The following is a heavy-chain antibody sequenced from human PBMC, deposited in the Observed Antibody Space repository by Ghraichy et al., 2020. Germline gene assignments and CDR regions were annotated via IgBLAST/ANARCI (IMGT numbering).Heavy chain of an antibody. CDR1: GFTFSGSA. J-gene: IGHJ6*02. Sequence: GGSLRLSCAASGFTFSGSAMHWVRQASGKGLEWVGRIRSKANSYATAYAASVKGRFTISRDDSKNTAYLQMNSLKTEDTAVYYCTRHISIAATNNYYYYGMDVWGQGTTVTVSS. D-gene: IGHD6-13*01. V-gene: IGHV3-73*01. CDR2: IRSKANSYAT. CDR3: TRHISIAATNNYYYYGMDV.